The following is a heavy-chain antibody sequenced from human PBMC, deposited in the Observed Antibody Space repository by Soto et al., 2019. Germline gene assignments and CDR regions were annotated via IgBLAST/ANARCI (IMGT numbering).Heavy chain of an antibody. V-gene: IGHV3-15*07. CDR3: TTLGSHYFYNNFDV. D-gene: IGHD1-20*01. CDR1: GFTFTNAW. Sequence: EVQLVESGGGLVTPGGSLRLSCAASGFTFTNAWMNWVRQAPGKGLEWVGLIKMKSEGATTHYAAPVNGRFTISRDDSKKMLYLQMSNLKTEDTAVYYCTTLGSHYFYNNFDVWGQGTTVTVP. J-gene: IGHJ6*02. CDR2: IKMKSEGATT.